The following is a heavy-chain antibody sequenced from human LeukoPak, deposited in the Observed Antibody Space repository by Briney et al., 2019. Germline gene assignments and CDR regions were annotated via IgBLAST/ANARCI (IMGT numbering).Heavy chain of an antibody. Sequence: ASVKVSCKASGYTFTSYYMHWVRQAPGQGLEWMGIINPSGGSTGYAQEFQGRVTMTRDTSTSTVYMELSSLRSEDTAVYYCARFCSGGSCYRDAPDYYYYGMDVWGQGTTVTVSS. CDR1: GYTFTSYY. D-gene: IGHD2-15*01. J-gene: IGHJ6*02. CDR3: ARFCSGGSCYRDAPDYYYYGMDV. V-gene: IGHV1-46*01. CDR2: INPSGGST.